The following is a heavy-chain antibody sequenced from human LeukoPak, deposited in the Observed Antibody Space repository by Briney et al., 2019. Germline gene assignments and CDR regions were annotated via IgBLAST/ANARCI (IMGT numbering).Heavy chain of an antibody. CDR1: GYTFTSYY. CDR3: ARGALRYFDWSSRGLDY. V-gene: IGHV1-46*01. Sequence: ASVKVSCKASGYTFTSYYMHWVRQAPGQGLEWMGIINPSGGSTSYAQKFQGRVTMTRDTSTSTVYMELSSLRSEDTAVYYCARGALRYFDWSSRGLDYWGQGTLVIVSS. J-gene: IGHJ4*02. CDR2: INPSGGST. D-gene: IGHD3-9*01.